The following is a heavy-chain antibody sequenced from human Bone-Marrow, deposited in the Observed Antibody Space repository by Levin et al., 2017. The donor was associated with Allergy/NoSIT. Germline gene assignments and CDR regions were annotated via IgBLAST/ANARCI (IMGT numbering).Heavy chain of an antibody. CDR1: GGTFSSSG. J-gene: IGHJ4*02. Sequence: ASVKVSCKASGGTFSSSGIIWVRQAPGQGLEWMGGIIPMFGTENYAQKFQGRVTITADDSMSTTYMELSSLRSGDTAVYYCAKHCTSTTCYAGFDQWGQGTLVTVSS. CDR2: IIPMFGTE. CDR3: AKHCTSTTCYAGFDQ. V-gene: IGHV1-69*13. D-gene: IGHD2-2*01.